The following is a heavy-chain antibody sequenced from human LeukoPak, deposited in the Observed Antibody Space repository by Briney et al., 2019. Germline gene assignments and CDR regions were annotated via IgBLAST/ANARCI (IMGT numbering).Heavy chain of an antibody. J-gene: IGHJ4*02. CDR3: AKFTVTTRLDY. D-gene: IGHD4-17*01. Sequence: PGGSLRLSCAASGFTFSNYAMTWVRQAPGEGVEWVSGINNSGYSTYYANSVKGRFTISRDNSKNRLYLEMNSLRAEDTAVYYCAKFTVTTRLDYWGQGILVTVSS. V-gene: IGHV3-23*01. CDR2: INNSGYST. CDR1: GFTFSNYA.